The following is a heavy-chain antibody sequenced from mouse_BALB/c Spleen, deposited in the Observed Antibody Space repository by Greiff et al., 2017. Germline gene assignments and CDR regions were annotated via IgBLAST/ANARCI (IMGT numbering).Heavy chain of an antibody. Sequence: DVMLVESGGGLVQPGGSRKLSCAASGFTFSDYGMAWVRQAPGKGPEWVAFISNLAYSIYYADTVTGRFTISRENAKNTLYLEMSSLRSEDTAMYYCARDGDGTLDYWGQGTSVTVSS. D-gene: IGHD2-1*01. CDR1: GFTFSDYG. CDR3: ARDGDGTLDY. J-gene: IGHJ4*01. CDR2: ISNLAYSI. V-gene: IGHV5-15*02.